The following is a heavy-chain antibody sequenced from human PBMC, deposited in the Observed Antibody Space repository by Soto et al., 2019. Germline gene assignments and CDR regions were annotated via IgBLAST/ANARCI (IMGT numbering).Heavy chain of an antibody. Sequence: PSETLSLTCADSGYSISSGYYWGWIRQPPGKGLEWIGSIYHSGSTYYNPSLKSRVTISVDTSKNQFSLKLSSVTAEDTAVYYCARVRIGGLVDPWGQGTLVTVSS. D-gene: IGHD2-15*01. CDR3: ARVRIGGLVDP. CDR1: GYSISSGYY. J-gene: IGHJ5*02. V-gene: IGHV4-38-2*01. CDR2: IYHSGST.